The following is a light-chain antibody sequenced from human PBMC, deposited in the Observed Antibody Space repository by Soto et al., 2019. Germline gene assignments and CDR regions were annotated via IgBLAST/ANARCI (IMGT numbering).Light chain of an antibody. J-gene: IGKJ4*01. CDR1: QGSRSA. CDR3: PQFNNYLT. CDR2: DAS. Sequence: ALQLTQSPSSLSASLGDRVTITCRASQGSRSALAWYQQKPVKAPKLLIHDASTLESGVPSTFSGSGSGTDFTLTISSLQPEDFANYYCPQFNNYLTFGGGTKVEIK. V-gene: IGKV1D-13*01.